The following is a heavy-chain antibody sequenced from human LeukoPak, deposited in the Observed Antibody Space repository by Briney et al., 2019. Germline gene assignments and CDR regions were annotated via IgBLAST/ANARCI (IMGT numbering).Heavy chain of an antibody. CDR1: GGSIISHQ. V-gene: IGHV4-4*07. CDR2: IHISGST. D-gene: IGHD3-22*01. J-gene: IGHJ4*02. Sequence: PSETLTLTCTVSGGSIISHQWSWLRQPAGKGLEWIGRIHISGSTNYNPSLKSRVTISIDQSKKQFSLNLGAVTAADTAVYYCARDYYDNSGDFPFDRWGQGTLVTVS. CDR3: ARDYYDNSGDFPFDR.